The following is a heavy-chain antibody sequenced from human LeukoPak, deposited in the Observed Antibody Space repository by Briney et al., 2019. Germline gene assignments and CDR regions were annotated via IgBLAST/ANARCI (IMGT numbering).Heavy chain of an antibody. Sequence: GGSLRLSCAASGFTFSSYSMNWVRQAPGKGLEWVSSISSSSSYIYYADSVKGRFAISRDNAKNSLYLQMNSLRAEDTAVCYCARDRTSGCSGGSCYNGGFDYWGQGTLVTVSS. D-gene: IGHD2-15*01. CDR1: GFTFSSYS. V-gene: IGHV3-21*01. CDR3: ARDRTSGCSGGSCYNGGFDY. CDR2: ISSSSSYI. J-gene: IGHJ4*02.